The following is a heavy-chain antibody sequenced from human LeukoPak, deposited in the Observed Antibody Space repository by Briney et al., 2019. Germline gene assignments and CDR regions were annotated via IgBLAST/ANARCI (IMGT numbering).Heavy chain of an antibody. D-gene: IGHD3-22*01. CDR2: INHSGST. CDR3: ARHTVVVSTYDY. V-gene: IGHV4-34*01. Sequence: PSETLSLTCAVYGGPFSGYYWSWIRQPPGKGLEWIGEINHSGSTNYNPSLKSRVTISVDTSKNQFSLKLSSVTAADTAVYYCARHTVVVSTYDYWGQGTLVTVSS. J-gene: IGHJ4*02. CDR1: GGPFSGYY.